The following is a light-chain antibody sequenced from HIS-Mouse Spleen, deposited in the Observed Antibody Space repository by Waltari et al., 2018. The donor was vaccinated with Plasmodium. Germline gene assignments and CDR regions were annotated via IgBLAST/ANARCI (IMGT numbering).Light chain of an antibody. J-gene: IGLJ2*01. Sequence: QSALTQPPSASGSPGQSVTISCPGTSSDVGCYNYVSWYQQHPGKAPKLMIYEVSKRPSGVPDRFSGSKSGNTASLTVSGLQAEDEADYYCSSYAGSNNVVFGGGTKLTVL. CDR2: EVS. CDR3: SSYAGSNNVV. V-gene: IGLV2-8*01. CDR1: SSDVGCYNY.